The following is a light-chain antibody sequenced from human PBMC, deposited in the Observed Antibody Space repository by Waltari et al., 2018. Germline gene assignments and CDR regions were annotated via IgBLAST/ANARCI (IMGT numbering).Light chain of an antibody. CDR3: QQYYTTPYT. J-gene: IGKJ2*01. V-gene: IGKV4-1*01. Sequence: IVMTQSPDSLAMALGERATINCKPSQSVLYSANNKNYLAWYQQKPGQPPNLLIYWASTRESGVPDRFSGSGSGTDFTLTISSLQAEDVAVYYCQQYYTTPYTFGQGTKLEIK. CDR2: WAS. CDR1: QSVLYSANNKNY.